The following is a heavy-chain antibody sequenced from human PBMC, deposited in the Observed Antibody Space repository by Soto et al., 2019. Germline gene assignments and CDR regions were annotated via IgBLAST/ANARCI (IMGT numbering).Heavy chain of an antibody. V-gene: IGHV4-39*01. CDR1: GGSISSSSYY. CDR2: IYYSGST. CDR3: ARHGAPYDSSGYYYLNYYYGMDV. Sequence: LSLTCTVSGGSISSSSYYWGWIRQPPGKGLEWIGSIYYSGSTYYNPSLKSRVTISVDTSKNQFSLKLSSVTAADTAVYYCARHGAPYDSSGYYYLNYYYGMDVWGQGTTVTVSS. D-gene: IGHD3-22*01. J-gene: IGHJ6*02.